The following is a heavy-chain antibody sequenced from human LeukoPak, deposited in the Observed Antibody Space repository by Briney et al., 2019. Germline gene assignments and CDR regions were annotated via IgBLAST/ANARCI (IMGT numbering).Heavy chain of an antibody. V-gene: IGHV3-74*01. CDR3: ARDQIVYYMDV. D-gene: IGHD3-22*01. Sequence: PGGSLRPSCAASGFTFSSYWMHWVRQAPGKGLVWVSRINSDGSSTDYADSVKGRFTISRDNAKNTLYLQMNSLRAEDTAVYYCARDQIVYYMDVWGKGTTVTISS. J-gene: IGHJ6*03. CDR2: INSDGSST. CDR1: GFTFSSYW.